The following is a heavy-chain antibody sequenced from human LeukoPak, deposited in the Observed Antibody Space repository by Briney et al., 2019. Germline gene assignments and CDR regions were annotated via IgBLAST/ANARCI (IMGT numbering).Heavy chain of an antibody. V-gene: IGHV1-8*01. CDR3: ARGRSIFGYYYYYMDV. CDR2: MNPNSGNT. J-gene: IGHJ6*03. D-gene: IGHD3-3*01. CDR1: GYTFTGYD. Sequence: ASVKVSCKASGYTFTGYDINWVRQATGQGLEWMGWMNPNSGNTGYAQKSQGRVTMTRNTSISTAYMELSSLRSEDTAVYYCARGRSIFGYYYYYMDVWGKGTTVTVSS.